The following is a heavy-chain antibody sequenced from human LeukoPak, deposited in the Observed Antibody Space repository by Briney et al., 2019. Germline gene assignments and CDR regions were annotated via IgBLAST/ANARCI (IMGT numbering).Heavy chain of an antibody. Sequence: GGSLRLSCAASGVTFSNDGMDWVRQAPGQGLEWVSSISASSTYIWYADSVKGRFTISRDNSKNTLYLQMNSLRAEDTAVYYCSKRGSDSPSCFQHWGQGTLVTVSS. V-gene: IGHV3-21*04. J-gene: IGHJ1*01. CDR1: GVTFSNDG. D-gene: IGHD2-21*02. CDR2: ISASSTYI. CDR3: SKRGSDSPSCFQH.